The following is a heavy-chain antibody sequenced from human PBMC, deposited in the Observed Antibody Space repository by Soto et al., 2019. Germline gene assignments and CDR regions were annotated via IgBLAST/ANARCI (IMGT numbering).Heavy chain of an antibody. J-gene: IGHJ4*01. V-gene: IGHV3-9*01. CDR1: GFTFDDYA. Sequence: GRSLRLSCAASGFTFDDYAMHWVRQAPGKCLEWVSSINWNGGSIAYADSVKGRFTVSRDNAHNSLYLQLNSLRVEDTALYYCAKGMYRSTSLPVKWDQGTLETVSS. CDR2: INWNGGSI. D-gene: IGHD6-19*01. CDR3: AKGMYRSTSLPVK.